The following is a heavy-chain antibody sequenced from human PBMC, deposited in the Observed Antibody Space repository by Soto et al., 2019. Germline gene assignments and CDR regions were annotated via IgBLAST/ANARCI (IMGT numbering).Heavy chain of an antibody. CDR2: ISRSSSTV. D-gene: IGHD3-16*01. V-gene: IGHV3-48*02. CDR3: ARASRPYVDYYGLDV. CDR1: GFTFSIYS. J-gene: IGHJ6*02. Sequence: PGGSLRLSCAASGFTFSIYSMNWVRQAPGKGLEWVSYISRSSSTVYYVDSVKGRFTISRDNAKESLFLEMNSLRDDDTAVYYCARASRPYVDYYGLDVWGQGTTVTVSS.